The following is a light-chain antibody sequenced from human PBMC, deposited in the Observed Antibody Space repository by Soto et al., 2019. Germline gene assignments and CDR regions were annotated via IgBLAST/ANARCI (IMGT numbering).Light chain of an antibody. V-gene: IGLV2-14*01. J-gene: IGLJ1*01. CDR3: FSYTSSGTYV. CDR1: SSDIGTYNH. CDR2: EDI. Sequence: QSVLTQPASVSGSPGQSIAISCAGTSSDIGTYNHVSWYQQHPGKAPQLIIYEDINRPSGLSSRFSGSKSGNTASLTISGLQAEDETDYYCFSYTSSGTYVFGTGTKVT.